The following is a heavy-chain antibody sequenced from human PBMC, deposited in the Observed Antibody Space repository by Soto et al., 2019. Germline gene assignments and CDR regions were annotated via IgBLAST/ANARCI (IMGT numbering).Heavy chain of an antibody. V-gene: IGHV1-69*01. Sequence: QVQLVQSGAEVKKPGSSVKVSCKASGGTFSSYAINWVRQSPGQGLEWMGGIIPNFGTAHYEQKFQGRVTITADESTGTAEMELSSLKSEDTAVYACARSSSESYVGYFSYDIDVWGQGTTVTVSS. CDR3: ARSSSESYVGYFSYDIDV. CDR2: IIPNFGTA. J-gene: IGHJ6*02. D-gene: IGHD3-16*01. CDR1: GGTFSSYA.